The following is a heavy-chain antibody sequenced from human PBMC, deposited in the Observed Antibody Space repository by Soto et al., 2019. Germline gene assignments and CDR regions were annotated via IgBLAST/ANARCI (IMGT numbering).Heavy chain of an antibody. CDR3: ARVEYSTSAGFDY. Sequence: QVQLVESGGGVVQPGRSLRLSCAASGFIFSSYAMHWVRLAPGKGLEWVAVISYDGSNKYYVDSVKGRFTVSRYNSTHPLYRPMNSLRAEDTAVYYCARVEYSTSAGFDYWGQGTLVTVSS. V-gene: IGHV3-30-3*01. CDR1: GFIFSSYA. J-gene: IGHJ4*02. D-gene: IGHD6-6*01. CDR2: ISYDGSNK.